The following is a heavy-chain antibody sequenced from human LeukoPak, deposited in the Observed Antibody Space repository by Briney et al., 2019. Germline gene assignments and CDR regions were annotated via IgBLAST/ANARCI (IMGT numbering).Heavy chain of an antibody. CDR3: ARDGGYEDFDY. D-gene: IGHD5-12*01. Sequence: GGSLRLSCAASGFTFSGYAMHWVRQAPGKGLEWVAVISYDGSNKYYADSVKGRFTISRDNSKNTLYLQMNSLRAEDTAVYYCARDGGYEDFDYWGQGTLVTVSS. CDR1: GFTFSGYA. CDR2: ISYDGSNK. V-gene: IGHV3-30*04. J-gene: IGHJ4*02.